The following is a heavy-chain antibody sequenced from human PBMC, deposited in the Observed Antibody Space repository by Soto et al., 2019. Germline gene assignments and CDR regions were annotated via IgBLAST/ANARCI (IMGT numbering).Heavy chain of an antibody. J-gene: IGHJ4*02. CDR1: GFTFTNYV. Sequence: QVQLVESGGGVVQPGRSLRLSCATSGFTFTNYVMHWVRQAPGKGLEWVAVFWYEASETDYADSVKGRFTISRDTSKNALSLQMNSLRAEDTAVYYCARYGYSSGRYLDYWGQGSLVTVSS. CDR3: ARYGYSSGRYLDY. V-gene: IGHV3-33*01. CDR2: FWYEASET. D-gene: IGHD3-22*01.